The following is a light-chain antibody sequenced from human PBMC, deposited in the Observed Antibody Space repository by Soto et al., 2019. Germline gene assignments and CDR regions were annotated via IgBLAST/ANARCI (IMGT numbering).Light chain of an antibody. CDR2: EVS. J-gene: IGLJ1*01. CDR3: CSYAGSSTYV. Sequence: HSVLTQPASVSGSPGQSITISGTGTSSDVGSYNLVSWYQQHPGKAPKVMIYEVSKRPSGVPNRFSGSKSGNTASLTISGLQAEDEADYYCCSYAGSSTYVFGTGTKVTVL. V-gene: IGLV2-23*02. CDR1: SSDVGSYNL.